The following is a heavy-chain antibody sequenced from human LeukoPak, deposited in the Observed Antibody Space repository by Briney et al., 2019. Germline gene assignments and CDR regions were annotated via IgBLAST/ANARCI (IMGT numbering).Heavy chain of an antibody. V-gene: IGHV1-46*01. CDR1: GYTFTSYY. D-gene: IGHD1-1*01. J-gene: IGHJ6*03. Sequence: VASVKVSCKASGYTFTSYYMHWVRQAPGQGLEWMGIINPSGGSTSYAQKFQGRVTMTRDMSTSTAYMELSRLRSDDTAVYYCAGRSERCSSYYYMDVWGKGTTVTVSS. CDR3: AGRSERCSSYYYMDV. CDR2: INPSGGST.